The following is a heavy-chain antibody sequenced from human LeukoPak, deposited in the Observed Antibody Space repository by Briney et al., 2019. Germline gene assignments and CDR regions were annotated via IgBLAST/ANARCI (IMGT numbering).Heavy chain of an antibody. CDR1: GFTFSTYA. CDR2: IGGNGINT. V-gene: IGHV3-23*01. Sequence: GGSLRLSCAASGFTFSTYALTWVRQAPGKGLEWVSSIGGNGINTYYADSVKGRFTISRDNSKNTLYLQMNSLRAEDTAVYYCAKSSNSYGYYWGQGTLVTVSS. D-gene: IGHD5-18*01. CDR3: AKSSNSYGYY. J-gene: IGHJ4*02.